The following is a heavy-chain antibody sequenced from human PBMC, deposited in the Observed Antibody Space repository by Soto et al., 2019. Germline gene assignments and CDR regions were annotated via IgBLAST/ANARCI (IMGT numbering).Heavy chain of an antibody. J-gene: IGHJ6*03. Sequence: PSETLSLTCTVSGGSISSYYWSWIRQPPGKGLEWIGYIYYSGSTNYNPSLKSRVTISVDTSKNQFSLKLSSVTAADTAVYYCARGGDYIWGSYRTPHMDVWGKGTTVTVSS. CDR2: IYYSGST. CDR3: ARGGDYIWGSYRTPHMDV. CDR1: GGSISSYY. D-gene: IGHD3-16*02. V-gene: IGHV4-59*01.